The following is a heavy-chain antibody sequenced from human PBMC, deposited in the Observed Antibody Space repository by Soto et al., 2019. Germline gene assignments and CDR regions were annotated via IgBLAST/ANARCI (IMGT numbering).Heavy chain of an antibody. Sequence: GGSLRLSCAASGFTFSSYAMSWVRQAPGKGLEWVSAISGSGGSTYYADSVKGRFTISRDNSKNTLYLQMNSLRAEDTAVYYCAKSPYGDYANWLGPWGKGNLVTVCS. CDR2: ISGSGGST. D-gene: IGHD4-17*01. CDR1: GFTFSSYA. J-gene: IGHJ5*02. CDR3: AKSPYGDYANWLGP. V-gene: IGHV3-23*01.